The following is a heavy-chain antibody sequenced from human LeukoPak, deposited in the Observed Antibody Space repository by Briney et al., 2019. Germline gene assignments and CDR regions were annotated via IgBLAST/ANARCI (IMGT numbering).Heavy chain of an antibody. CDR3: AREHSSHFT. Sequence: PGGSLRLSCAGSGFTFGNSWMNWFRQAPGKGLEWVAHIKQDGSDTYVDSVKGRFTISRDIAKTSLFLHMHSLTTEDSAVYYCAREHSSHFTWGQGTLVTVSS. J-gene: IGHJ4*02. V-gene: IGHV3-7*01. CDR1: GFTFGNSW. D-gene: IGHD3-3*02. CDR2: IKQDGSDT.